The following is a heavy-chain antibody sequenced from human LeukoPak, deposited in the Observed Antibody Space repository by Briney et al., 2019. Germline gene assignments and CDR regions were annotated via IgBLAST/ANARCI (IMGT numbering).Heavy chain of an antibody. CDR1: GYTFTSYY. Sequence: ASVKVSCKASGYTFTSYYMHWVRQAPGQRLEWMGIINPSGDSTSYAQKFQGRVTMTRDTSTSTVYMELSSLRSEDTAVYYCARDHHSNIVATIKGQQLVREDYWGQGTLVTVS. D-gene: IGHD5-12*01. CDR2: INPSGDST. V-gene: IGHV1-46*03. CDR3: ARDHHSNIVATIKGQQLVREDY. J-gene: IGHJ4*02.